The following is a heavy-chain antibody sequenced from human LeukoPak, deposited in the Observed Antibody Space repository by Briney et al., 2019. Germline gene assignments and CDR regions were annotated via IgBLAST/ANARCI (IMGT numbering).Heavy chain of an antibody. CDR1: GFTFSSYS. CDR3: ARRREPEI. D-gene: IGHD1-14*01. V-gene: IGHV3-48*01. CDR2: ISTSSTI. Sequence: GSLRLSCAASGFTFSSYSMNWVRQAPGKGLEWVSSISTSSTIYYADSVRGRFTISRDNAKNSLYLQMDSLRAEDTAVYYCARRREPEIWGQGTMVTVSS. J-gene: IGHJ3*02.